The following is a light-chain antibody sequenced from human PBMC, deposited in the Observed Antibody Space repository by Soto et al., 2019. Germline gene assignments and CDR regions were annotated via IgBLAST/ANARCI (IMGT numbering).Light chain of an antibody. CDR3: QSYDSSLTV. CDR2: ANT. Sequence: QPVLTQPPSVSGAQGQRVTISCTGSSSNIGAGYDVHWYQQFPGRAPKLLIYANTNRPSGVPDRFSGSKSVTSASLAIAGLLAEDEADYYCQSYDSSLTVFGTGTKLTVL. CDR1: SSNIGAGYD. V-gene: IGLV1-40*01. J-gene: IGLJ1*01.